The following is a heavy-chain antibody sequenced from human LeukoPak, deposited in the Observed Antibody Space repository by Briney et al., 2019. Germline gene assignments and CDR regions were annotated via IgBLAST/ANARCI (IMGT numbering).Heavy chain of an antibody. Sequence: GESLRLSRAASGLTHSDRYMSWIGQAPGKALECVAYIYPGGGVIYYADSVKGRFTIFRDNTKNSLYLQMSGLRAEDTAIYYCAREYHNKGHDYWGPGTLVTVSS. J-gene: IGHJ4*02. CDR1: GLTHSDRY. D-gene: IGHD2/OR15-2a*01. V-gene: IGHV3-11*01. CDR2: IYPGGGVI. CDR3: AREYHNKGHDY.